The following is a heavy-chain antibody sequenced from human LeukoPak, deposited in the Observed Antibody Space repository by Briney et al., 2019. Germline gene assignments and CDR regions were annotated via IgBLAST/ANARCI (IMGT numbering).Heavy chain of an antibody. J-gene: IGHJ3*02. CDR3: ARGDSLTFLDAFDM. D-gene: IGHD6-13*01. V-gene: IGHV1-24*01. CDR1: GYTLTEIS. CDR2: FNPEDGKT. Sequence: ASVKVSRKVSGYTLTEISMHWVRQAPGNGLEWMGGFNPEDGKTVYARKFQGRVTMTEDTSTDTAYMELSSLRSEDTAVYYCARGDSLTFLDAFDMWGQGTMVTVSS.